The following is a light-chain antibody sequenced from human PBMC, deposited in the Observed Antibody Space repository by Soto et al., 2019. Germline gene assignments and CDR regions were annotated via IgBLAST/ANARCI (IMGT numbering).Light chain of an antibody. V-gene: IGLV2-14*03. Sequence: QSALTQPASVSGSLGQSITISCTGTSRDVGNYNYVSWYQHHTGRAPKLVIYDVNNRPAGISNRFSGSKSDNTASLIIFGLQAEDVAHYYRSSYTSSSNLIFGGGTKLTVL. CDR3: SSYTSSSNLI. CDR1: SRDVGNYNY. J-gene: IGLJ2*01. CDR2: DVN.